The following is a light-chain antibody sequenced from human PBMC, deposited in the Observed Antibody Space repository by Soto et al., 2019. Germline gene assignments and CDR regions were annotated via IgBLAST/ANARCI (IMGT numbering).Light chain of an antibody. CDR1: SSDVGSHPL. CDR2: EDT. Sequence: QSALTQPASVSGSPGQSITISCAGTSSDVGSHPLVSWYQQHPGKAPKLMISEDTKRPSGVSNRFSGSKSGNTASLTISALQAEDEADYSCCSFAGGATFVFGGGTKLTVL. J-gene: IGLJ2*01. V-gene: IGLV2-23*02. CDR3: CSFAGGATFV.